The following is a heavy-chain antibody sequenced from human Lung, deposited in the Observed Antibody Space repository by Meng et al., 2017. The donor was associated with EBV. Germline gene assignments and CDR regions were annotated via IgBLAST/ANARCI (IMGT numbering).Heavy chain of an antibody. CDR1: VYTFTSSS. Sequence: QVQLVQAGYELKKLGDSVTFSCQAAVYTFTSSSMNWVRHAPGQWFEWMGWININTGNPTYAQGFTGRFVFSLDTSVSTAYLQISSLKAEDTAVYYCAPGPANDYRSSYDFDYWGQGTLVTVSS. J-gene: IGHJ4*02. V-gene: IGHV7-4-1*02. CDR3: APGPANDYRSSYDFDY. CDR2: ININTGNP. D-gene: IGHD4-11*01.